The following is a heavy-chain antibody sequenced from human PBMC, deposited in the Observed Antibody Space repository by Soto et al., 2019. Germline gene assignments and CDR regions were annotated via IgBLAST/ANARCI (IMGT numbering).Heavy chain of an antibody. J-gene: IGHJ4*02. Sequence: GGSLRLSCAASGFTVDTYAMGWVRQAPGRGLQWVSAVSASGFSPYYEDSVKGRFTISKDISKNTLYLQMDSLRADDTAVYYCAKDPHIISPYFFDFWGRGTLVTVSS. CDR3: AKDPHIISPYFFDF. D-gene: IGHD3-10*01. CDR1: GFTVDTYA. CDR2: VSASGFSP. V-gene: IGHV3-23*01.